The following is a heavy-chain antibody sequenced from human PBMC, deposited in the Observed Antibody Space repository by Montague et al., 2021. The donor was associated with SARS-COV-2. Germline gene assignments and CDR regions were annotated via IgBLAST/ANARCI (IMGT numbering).Heavy chain of an antibody. CDR3: ATTRDVVTARGYMDV. V-gene: IGHV1-24*01. D-gene: IGHD5-18*01. CDR2: FDPEDGET. CDR1: GYTLTELS. J-gene: IGHJ6*03. Sequence: SVKVSCKVSGYTLTELSMHWVRQAPGKGLEWMGGFDPEDGETIYAQKFQGRVTMTEDTSTDTAYMELSSLRSEDTAVYYCATTRDVVTARGYMDVWGKGTTVTGSS.